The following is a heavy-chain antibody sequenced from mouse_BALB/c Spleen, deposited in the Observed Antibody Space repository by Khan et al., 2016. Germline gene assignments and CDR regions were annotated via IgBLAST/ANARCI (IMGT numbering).Heavy chain of an antibody. CDR2: IRNKANGYTT. J-gene: IGHJ4*01. V-gene: IGHV7-3*02. CDR3: ARGLRAMDY. D-gene: IGHD1-1*01. CDR1: GFTFTDYY. Sequence: EVELVESGGGLVQPGGSLRLSCATSGFTFTDYYMSWVRQPPGKALEWLGFIRNKANGYTTEYSASVKGRFSISRDNSQSILYLQMNTLRAEDRATYYCARGLRAMDYWGQGTSVTVSS.